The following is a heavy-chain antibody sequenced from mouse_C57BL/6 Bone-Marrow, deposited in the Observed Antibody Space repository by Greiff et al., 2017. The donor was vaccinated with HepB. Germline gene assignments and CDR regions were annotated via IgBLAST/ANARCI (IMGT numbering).Heavy chain of an antibody. CDR1: GYTFTSYW. CDR2: IYPSDSET. CDR3: ARDYGSPAWFAY. D-gene: IGHD1-1*01. J-gene: IGHJ3*01. Sequence: QVQLQQPGAELVRPGSSVKLSCKASGYTFTSYWMDWVKQRPGQGLEWIGNIYPSDSETHYNQKFKDKATLTVDKSSSTAYMQLRSLTSEDSAVYYCARDYGSPAWFAYWGQGTLVTVSA. V-gene: IGHV1-61*01.